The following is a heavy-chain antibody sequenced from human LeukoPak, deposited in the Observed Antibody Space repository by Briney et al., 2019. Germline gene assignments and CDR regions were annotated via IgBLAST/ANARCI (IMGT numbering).Heavy chain of an antibody. CDR3: ARVAHYDILTGYYSYGMDV. D-gene: IGHD3-9*01. V-gene: IGHV1-2*02. CDR2: INPNSGGT. J-gene: IGHJ6*02. CDR1: GYTFTGYY. Sequence: ASVKVSCKASGYTFTGYYMHWVRQAPGQGLEWMGWINPNSGGTNYAQKFQGRVTMTRDTSISTAYMELSRLRSDDTAVYYYARVAHYDILTGYYSYGMDVWGQGTTVTVSS.